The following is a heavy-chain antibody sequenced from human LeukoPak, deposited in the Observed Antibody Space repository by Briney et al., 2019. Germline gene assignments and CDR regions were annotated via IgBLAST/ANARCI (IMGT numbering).Heavy chain of an antibody. V-gene: IGHV4-59*12. Sequence: SETLSLTCSVSGGSISSYYWSWIRQPPGKGLEWIGYIYDSGSTYYNPSLKSRVTISVDRSKNQFSLKLSSVTAADTAVYYCANADRYCSSGSCPVPDAFDFWGQGTMVAVSS. CDR3: ANADRYCSSGSCPVPDAFDF. J-gene: IGHJ3*01. CDR2: IYDSGST. D-gene: IGHD2-15*01. CDR1: GGSISSYY.